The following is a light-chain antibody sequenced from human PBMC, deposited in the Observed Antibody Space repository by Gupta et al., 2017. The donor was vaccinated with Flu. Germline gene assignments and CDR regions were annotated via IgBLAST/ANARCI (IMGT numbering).Light chain of an antibody. V-gene: IGKV1-39*01. CDR1: HYINNF. CDR3: QQSDSALGLT. Sequence: DIQMTQSLSSLSASVVDTVTITCGASHYINNFLSWYQPKPGKAPKLLIYRSSNFERGVPSRFSVSTSGTGFALTINSRQLEDFATYYCQQSDSALGLTFGGGTKVDFK. J-gene: IGKJ4*01. CDR2: RSS.